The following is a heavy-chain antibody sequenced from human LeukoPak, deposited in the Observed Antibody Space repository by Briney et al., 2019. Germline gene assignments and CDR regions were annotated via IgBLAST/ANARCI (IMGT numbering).Heavy chain of an antibody. CDR1: GFSLDTTGVG. CDR3: AHFKLGLDYSFDS. Sequence: SGPTLVNPTQTLTLTCNFSGFSLDTTGVGVAWIRQPPGKALECLGIIYWDDDKRYSPSLKSRLAITKDASKNQVVLIMTNMDPVDTATYFCAHFKLGLDYSFDSWGQGALVTVSS. CDR2: IYWDDDK. V-gene: IGHV2-5*02. D-gene: IGHD1-7*01. J-gene: IGHJ4*02.